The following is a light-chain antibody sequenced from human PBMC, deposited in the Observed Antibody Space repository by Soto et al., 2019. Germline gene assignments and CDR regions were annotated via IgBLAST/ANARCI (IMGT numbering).Light chain of an antibody. CDR2: DVS. CDR1: SSDVGAFNY. J-gene: IGLJ1*01. V-gene: IGLV2-14*03. Sequence: QSALTQPASVSGSPGQAITISCSGTSSDVGAFNYVSWYQQHPGKAPKLMIYDVSNRPSGVSNRFSGSKSGNTASLTISGLRAEDEADHCCNSYTSNNTYVFGNGTKVTDL. CDR3: NSYTSNNTYV.